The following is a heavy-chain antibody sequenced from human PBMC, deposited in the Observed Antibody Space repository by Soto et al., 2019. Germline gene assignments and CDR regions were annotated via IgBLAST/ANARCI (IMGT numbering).Heavy chain of an antibody. J-gene: IGHJ5*02. CDR1: GYTFTSYG. CDR3: ARDFGVRGYCSGGSCYSEHNWFDP. Sequence: ASVKVSCKASGYTFTSYGISWVRQAPGQRLEWIGWISAYNGNTNYAQKLQGRVTMTTDTSTSTAYMELRSLRSDDTAVYYCARDFGVRGYCSGGSCYSEHNWFDPWGQGTLVTVSS. D-gene: IGHD2-15*01. V-gene: IGHV1-18*01. CDR2: ISAYNGNT.